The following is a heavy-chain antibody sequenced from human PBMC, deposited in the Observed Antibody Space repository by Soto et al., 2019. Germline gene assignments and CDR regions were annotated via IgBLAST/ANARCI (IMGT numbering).Heavy chain of an antibody. CDR2: SNSDGSDT. CDR3: ARGRYYYDRDAFDI. V-gene: IGHV3-74*01. Sequence: PGGSLRLSCAASGFTFSSHWMHWVRQVPGKGLVWISRSNSDGSDTSYADSVKGRFTISRDNAKNTLYLQMNSLRAEDTAVYYCARGRYYYDRDAFDIWGQGTMVTVSS. D-gene: IGHD3-22*01. J-gene: IGHJ3*02. CDR1: GFTFSSHW.